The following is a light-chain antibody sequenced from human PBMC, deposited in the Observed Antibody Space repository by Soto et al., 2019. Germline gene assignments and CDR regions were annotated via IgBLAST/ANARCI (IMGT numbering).Light chain of an antibody. CDR2: GAS. V-gene: IGKV3-15*01. Sequence: EIVMTQSPATLSLSPGERAALSCRASQSINSELAWYQQKPGQPPRLLIYGASTRATGVPARFTGSESGSECTLSISGVQTADLSVYYCQQGHYWPRTFGQGTRLEI. J-gene: IGKJ2*01. CDR1: QSINSE. CDR3: QQGHYWPRT.